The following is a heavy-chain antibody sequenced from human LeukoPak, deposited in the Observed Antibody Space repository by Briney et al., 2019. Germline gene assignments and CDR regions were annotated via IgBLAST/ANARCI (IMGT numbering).Heavy chain of an antibody. CDR1: GGSFSGYY. CDR2: INHSGST. Sequence: SETLSLTCAVYGGSFSGYYWSWIRQPPGKGREWIGEINHSGSTNYNPSLKSRVTISVDTSKNQFSLKLSSVTAADTAVYYCARVRYYDSSGYYYAPRRYFDYWGQGTLVTVSS. D-gene: IGHD3-22*01. J-gene: IGHJ4*02. CDR3: ARVRYYDSSGYYYAPRRYFDY. V-gene: IGHV4-34*01.